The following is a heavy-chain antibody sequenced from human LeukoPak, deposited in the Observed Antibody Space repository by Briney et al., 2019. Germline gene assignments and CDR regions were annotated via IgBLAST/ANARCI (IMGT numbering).Heavy chain of an antibody. CDR1: GYSFSTYW. D-gene: IGHD3-10*01. CDR3: ARRGGSGGSFDY. CDR2: IYPADSDT. Sequence: GESLKISCKGSGYSFSTYWIGWVRQMPGKGLEWMGIIYPADSDTRYSPSFQGQVTISADKSTTTAYLQWSSLKASDTAMYHCARRGGSGGSFDYWGQGTLVTVSS. V-gene: IGHV5-51*01. J-gene: IGHJ4*02.